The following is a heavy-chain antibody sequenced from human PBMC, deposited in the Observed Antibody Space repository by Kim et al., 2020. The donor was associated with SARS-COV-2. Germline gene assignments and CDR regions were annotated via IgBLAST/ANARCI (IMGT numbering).Heavy chain of an antibody. V-gene: IGHV3-64D*06. CDR3: VKYGRKYVAVH. D-gene: IGHD2-15*01. CDR1: GFTFSDYA. J-gene: IGHJ4*02. CDR2: TTRSGDGS. Sequence: GGSLRLSCSASGFTFSDYAIHWVRRAPGKGLQYVSATTRSGDGSFYADSVEGRFTISRDNSKNTLYLQMNSLRVEDTSVYYCVKYGRKYVAVHWCWGTLGIVSS.